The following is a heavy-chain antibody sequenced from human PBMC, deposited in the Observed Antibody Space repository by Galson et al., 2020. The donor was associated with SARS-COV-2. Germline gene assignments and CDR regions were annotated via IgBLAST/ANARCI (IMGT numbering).Heavy chain of an antibody. CDR3: ARDCRDGYSDRRGLDAFDI. CDR1: GFTFSSFA. CDR2: ISSSSSYI. Sequence: GGSLRLSCAASGFTFSSFAMSWVRQAPGKGLEWVSSISSSSSYIYYADSVKGRFTISRDNAKNSLYLQMNSLRAEDTAVYYCARDCRDGYSDRRGLDAFDIWGQGTMVTVSS. J-gene: IGHJ3*02. V-gene: IGHV3-21*01. D-gene: IGHD4-4*01.